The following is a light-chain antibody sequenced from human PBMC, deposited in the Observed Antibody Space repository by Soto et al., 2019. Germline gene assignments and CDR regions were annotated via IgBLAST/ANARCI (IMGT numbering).Light chain of an antibody. J-gene: IGLJ1*01. CDR2: RNN. CDR3: QSYDNSLSGNYV. CDR1: TSNIGAGYD. Sequence: QAVVTQPPSVSGAPGQTVTISCTGSTSNIGAGYDVRWDQQLPGAAPKLLIFRNNNRPSGVPDRFSGSKSGTSASLAITGVQAEDEADYHCQSYDNSLSGNYVFGTGTKLTVL. V-gene: IGLV1-40*01.